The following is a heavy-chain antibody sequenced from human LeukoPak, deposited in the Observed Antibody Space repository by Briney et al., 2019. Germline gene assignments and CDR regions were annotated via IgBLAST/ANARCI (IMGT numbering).Heavy chain of an antibody. Sequence: KTGGSLRLSCAASGFTFSNYAMNWVRQAPGKGLEWVSLISGSGVNTYYADSVKGRFTISRDNAKNSLYLQMNSLRAEDTAVYYCARVQWGGFDYWGQGTLVTVSS. CDR3: ARVQWGGFDY. J-gene: IGHJ4*02. V-gene: IGHV3-21*01. CDR2: ISGSGVNT. D-gene: IGHD6-19*01. CDR1: GFTFSNYA.